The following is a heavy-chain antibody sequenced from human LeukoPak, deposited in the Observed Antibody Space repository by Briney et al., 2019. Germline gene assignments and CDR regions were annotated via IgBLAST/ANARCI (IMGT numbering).Heavy chain of an antibody. J-gene: IGHJ4*02. Sequence: SVKLSCKASGGTFSSYAISWVRQAPGQGLEWMGRIIPIFGTANYAQKFQGRVTITTDESTSTAYMELSSLRSEDTAVYYCARDDGGWSHRGGYFDYWGQGTLVTVCS. CDR2: IIPIFGTA. CDR3: ARDDGGWSHRGGYFDY. V-gene: IGHV1-69*05. D-gene: IGHD6-19*01. CDR1: GGTFSSYA.